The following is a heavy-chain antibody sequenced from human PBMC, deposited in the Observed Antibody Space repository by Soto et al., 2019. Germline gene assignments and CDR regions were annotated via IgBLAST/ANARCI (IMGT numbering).Heavy chain of an antibody. V-gene: IGHV3-7*04. CDR1: GFTFCSYG. D-gene: IGHD3-10*01. J-gene: IGHJ4*02. CDR3: ARATGADKEDY. CDR2: IKEDGSEK. Sequence: GGSLRLSCAASGFTFCSYGMSWVRKAPGKGLEWVANIKEDGSEKYYVDSVKGRFTISRDNAKNSLYLQMNSLRVEDTAVYYCARATGADKEDYWGQGTLVTVSS.